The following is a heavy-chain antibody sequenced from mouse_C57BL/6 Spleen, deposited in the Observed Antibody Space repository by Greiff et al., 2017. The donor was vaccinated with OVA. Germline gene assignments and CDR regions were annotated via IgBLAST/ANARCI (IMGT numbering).Heavy chain of an antibody. Sequence: DVQLVESGGGLVKPGGSLKLSCAASGFTFSSYAMSWVRQTPEKRLEWVATISDGGSYTYYPDNVKGRFTISRDNAKNNLYLQMSHLKSEDTAMYYCARGEAYWGQGTLVTVSA. CDR2: ISDGGSYT. CDR1: GFTFSSYA. J-gene: IGHJ3*01. CDR3: ARGEAY. V-gene: IGHV5-4*01.